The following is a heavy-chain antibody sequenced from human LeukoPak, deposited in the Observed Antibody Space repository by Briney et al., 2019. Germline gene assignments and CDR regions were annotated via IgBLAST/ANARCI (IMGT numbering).Heavy chain of an antibody. Sequence: SETLSLTCTVSGGSISSYYWSWIRQPPGKGLEWIGYIYYSGSTNYNPSLKSRVTMSIDTSKNHFSLKLSSVTAADTAVYYCARSRGSYGSGSFNSNYYYYVDVWGKGTTVTISS. D-gene: IGHD3-10*01. CDR1: GGSISSYY. CDR3: ARSRGSYGSGSFNSNYYYYVDV. V-gene: IGHV4-59*12. CDR2: IYYSGST. J-gene: IGHJ6*03.